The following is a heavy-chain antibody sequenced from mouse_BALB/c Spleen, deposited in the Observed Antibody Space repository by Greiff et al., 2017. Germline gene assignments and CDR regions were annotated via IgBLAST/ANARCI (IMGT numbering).Heavy chain of an antibody. J-gene: IGHJ3*01. V-gene: IGHV5-12-1*01. CDR1: GFAFSSYD. CDR2: ISSGGGST. CDR3: ARDRWFAY. Sequence: EVHLVESGGGLVKPGGSLKLSCAASGFAFSSYDMSWVRQTPEKRLEWVAYISSGGGSTYYPDTVKGRFTISRDNAKNTLYLQMSSLKSEDTAMYYCARDRWFAYWGQGTLVTVSA.